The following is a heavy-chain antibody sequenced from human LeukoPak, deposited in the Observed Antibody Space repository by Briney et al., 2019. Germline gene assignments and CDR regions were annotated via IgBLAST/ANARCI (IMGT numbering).Heavy chain of an antibody. V-gene: IGHV4-34*01. Sequence: PSETLSLTCAVYGVSFSSHYWTWLRQPPGKGLEWIGEINHRGDTNYDPSLKNRVSISVDTSKDQFSLKLYFVTAADTALYFCARGRGRIRDPWNVINVQEKGPFFDYWGQGNLVTVSS. CDR2: INHRGDT. D-gene: IGHD1-1*01. J-gene: IGHJ4*02. CDR1: GVSFSSHY. CDR3: ARGRGRIRDPWNVINVQEKGPFFDY.